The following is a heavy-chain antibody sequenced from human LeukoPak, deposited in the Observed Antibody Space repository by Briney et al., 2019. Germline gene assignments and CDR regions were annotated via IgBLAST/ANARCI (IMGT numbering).Heavy chain of an antibody. CDR2: MNSDGSST. J-gene: IGHJ4*02. CDR3: ARAGRYSYGSSFDY. CDR1: GFMFSSYW. V-gene: IGHV3-74*01. Sequence: PGGSLRLSCVASGFMFSSYWMDWVRQAPGKGLVWVSRMNSDGSSTIYADSVKGRFTISRDNAKNTLYLHMNSLRAEDTAVYYCARAGRYSYGSSFDYWGQGTLVTVSS. D-gene: IGHD5-18*01.